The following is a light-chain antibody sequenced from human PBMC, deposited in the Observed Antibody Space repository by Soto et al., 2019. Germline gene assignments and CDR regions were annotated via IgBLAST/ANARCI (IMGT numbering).Light chain of an antibody. CDR1: QDISNY. CDR3: QQYDILPLMYT. V-gene: IGKV1-33*01. J-gene: IGKJ2*01. Sequence: DIQMTQSPSSVSASVGDRVTITCQASQDISNYLNWYQQKPGKAPKLLIYDASNLETGVPSRFSGSGSGTDFTFTISSLQPEDIATYYCQQYDILPLMYTFGQGTKLEIK. CDR2: DAS.